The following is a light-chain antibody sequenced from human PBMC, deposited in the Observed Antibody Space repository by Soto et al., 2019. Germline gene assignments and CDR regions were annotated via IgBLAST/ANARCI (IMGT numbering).Light chain of an antibody. CDR2: DAS. CDR3: QQRSNWPLT. V-gene: IGKV3-11*01. Sequence: EIVLTQSPATLSLSPGERATLSCRASQSVSIYLAWYQQKPGQAPRLLIYDASNRATGIPARFSASGSGTDFTLTISSLEPEDFAVYYCQQRSNWPLTFGGGTKVEIK. J-gene: IGKJ4*01. CDR1: QSVSIY.